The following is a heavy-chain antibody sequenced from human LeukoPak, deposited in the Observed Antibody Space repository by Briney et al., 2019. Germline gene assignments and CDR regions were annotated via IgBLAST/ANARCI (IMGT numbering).Heavy chain of an antibody. Sequence: PSETLSLTCAVSGYSISGGYYWGWIRQPPGKGLEWIGSIYHSGSTYYNASLKSRVTISVDTSKNQFSLKLTSVTAADTAVYSCASDTRTVTSVLFDYWGQGTLVTVSS. J-gene: IGHJ4*02. CDR1: GYSISGGYY. V-gene: IGHV4-38-2*01. CDR2: IYHSGST. D-gene: IGHD4-17*01. CDR3: ASDTRTVTSVLFDY.